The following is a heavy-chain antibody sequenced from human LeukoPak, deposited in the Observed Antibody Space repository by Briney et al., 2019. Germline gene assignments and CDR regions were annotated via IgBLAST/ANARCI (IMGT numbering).Heavy chain of an antibody. V-gene: IGHV1-8*01. CDR1: GYTFTSYD. J-gene: IGHJ4*02. CDR3: ARVEGGSGYVRY. D-gene: IGHD5-12*01. Sequence: ASVKVSCKASGYTFTSYDINRVRQATGQGLEWMGWMNPNSGNTGYAQKFQGRVTMTRNTSISTAYMELSSLRSEDTAVYYCARVEGGSGYVRYWGQGTLVTVSS. CDR2: MNPNSGNT.